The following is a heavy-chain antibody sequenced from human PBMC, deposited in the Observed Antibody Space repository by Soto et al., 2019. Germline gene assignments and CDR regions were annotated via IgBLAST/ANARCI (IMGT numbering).Heavy chain of an antibody. D-gene: IGHD1-26*01. CDR2: ISNSDDVG. Sequence: EVQLLESGGGLIHPGGSLRLSCSASGFSFKNHVMNWVRQAPGKGLEWVSSISNSDDVGFYADSVRGRFSVSSDISANTLYLEMIYLRVEDTAIYYCAKTVGATKLEDYWGQGTLVTVSS. CDR3: AKTVGATKLEDY. V-gene: IGHV3-23*01. J-gene: IGHJ4*02. CDR1: GFSFKNHV.